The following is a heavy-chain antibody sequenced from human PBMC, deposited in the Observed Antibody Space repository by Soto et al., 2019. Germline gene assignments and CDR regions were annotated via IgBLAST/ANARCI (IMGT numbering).Heavy chain of an antibody. J-gene: IGHJ6*02. Sequence: ASVKVSCKASGYTFTSYAMHWVRQAPGQRLEWMGWINAGNGNTKYSQKFQGRVTITRDTSASTAYMELSSLRSEDTAVYYCARDLRGIVVVPAAYYYYYGMDVWGQGPTVTVSS. CDR2: INAGNGNT. V-gene: IGHV1-3*01. CDR3: ARDLRGIVVVPAAYYYYYGMDV. D-gene: IGHD2-2*01. CDR1: GYTFTSYA.